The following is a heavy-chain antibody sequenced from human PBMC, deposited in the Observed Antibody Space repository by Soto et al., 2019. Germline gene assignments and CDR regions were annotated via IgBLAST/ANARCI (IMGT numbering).Heavy chain of an antibody. V-gene: IGHV4-31*03. Sequence: QVQLQESGPGLVKPSQTLSLTGTVSGGSMSNGYYYWSWVRKNPGKGLEWIGHIYHSGRTYYNPSLKSRVGILVDTSKNQFSLNLNSVTAADTAVYYCARWVEVSLDYFDSWGQGTPVTVSS. CDR3: ARWVEVSLDYFDS. CDR2: IYHSGRT. J-gene: IGHJ4*02. D-gene: IGHD1-20*01. CDR1: GGSMSNGYYY.